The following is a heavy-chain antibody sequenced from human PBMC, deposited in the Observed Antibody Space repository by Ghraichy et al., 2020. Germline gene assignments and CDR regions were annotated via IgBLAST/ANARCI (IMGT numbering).Heavy chain of an antibody. CDR2: IYYSGST. CDR1: GGSISSYY. CDR3: ARGPLGITFGGIIVLAFDI. J-gene: IGHJ3*02. V-gene: IGHV4-59*01. D-gene: IGHD3-16*02. Sequence: SETLSLTCTVSGGSISSYYWSWIRQPPGKGLEWIGYIYYSGSTNYNPSLKSRVTISVDTSKNQFSLKLSSVTAADTAVYYCARGPLGITFGGIIVLAFDIWGQGTMVTVSS.